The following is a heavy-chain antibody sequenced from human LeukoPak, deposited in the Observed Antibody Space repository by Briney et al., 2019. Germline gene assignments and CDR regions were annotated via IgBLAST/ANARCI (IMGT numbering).Heavy chain of an antibody. CDR1: GFTFSSFE. CDR2: ISSSGSTI. Sequence: GGSLRLSCAGSGFTFSSFEMNWVRQAPGKGLEWVSFISSSGSTIYHADSVKGRFTISRDNAKNSLYLQMNSLRAEDTAVYYCARDRSGRDGYQMDYFDYWGQGTLVTVSS. J-gene: IGHJ4*02. CDR3: ARDRSGRDGYQMDYFDY. D-gene: IGHD5-24*01. V-gene: IGHV3-48*03.